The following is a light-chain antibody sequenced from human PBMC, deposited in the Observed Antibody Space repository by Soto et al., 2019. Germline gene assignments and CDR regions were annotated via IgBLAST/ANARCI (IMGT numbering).Light chain of an antibody. CDR1: SSNIGAGYD. J-gene: IGLJ3*02. Sequence: QSVLTQPPSVSGAPGQRVTNSCSGSSSNIGAGYDVHWYQQLPGTAPKLLIYGNSNRPSGVPDRFCDSKSGTSASLAITGVQAEDEADYYCQSYDSSLSGWVFGGGTKLTV. CDR3: QSYDSSLSGWV. V-gene: IGLV1-40*01. CDR2: GNS.